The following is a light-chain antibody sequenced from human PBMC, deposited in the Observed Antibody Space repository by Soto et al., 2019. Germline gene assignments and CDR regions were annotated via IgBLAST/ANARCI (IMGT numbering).Light chain of an antibody. Sequence: SYELTQPPSVSVAPGETARISCGGNNVGSRSVHWYQQKPGQAPFLVIYYDSDRPSGIPERFSGSNSGNTATLIISRVEAGDEADYYCGGWEATGDQVVFGGGTKVTVL. J-gene: IGLJ2*01. V-gene: IGLV3-21*01. CDR2: YDS. CDR3: GGWEATGDQVV. CDR1: NVGSRS.